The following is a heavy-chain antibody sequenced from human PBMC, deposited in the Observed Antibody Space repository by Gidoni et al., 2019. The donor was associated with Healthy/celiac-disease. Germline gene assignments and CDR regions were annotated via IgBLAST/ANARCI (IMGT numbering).Heavy chain of an antibody. D-gene: IGHD3-9*01. V-gene: IGHV4-4*07. CDR1: GGSISSYY. J-gene: IGHJ4*02. Sequence: QVQLQESGPGLVRPSETLSLPCTVSGGSISSYYWSWIRQPAGKGLAWIGRIYTSGSTNYNPSLKSRVTMSVDTSKNQLSLKLSSVTAADTAVYYCARGPEGFPLTNWGQGTLVTVSS. CDR2: IYTSGST. CDR3: ARGPEGFPLTN.